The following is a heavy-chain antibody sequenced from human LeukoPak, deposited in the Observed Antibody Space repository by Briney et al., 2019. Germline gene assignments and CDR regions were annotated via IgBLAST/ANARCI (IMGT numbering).Heavy chain of an antibody. CDR1: GGSFSGYY. CDR3: ARGWGGYCSGGSCYSLGYYYYMDV. V-gene: IGHV4-34*01. CDR2: INHSGST. Sequence: PSETLSLTCAVYGGSFSGYYWSWIRQPPGKGLEWIGEINHSGSTNYNPSLKRRVTISVDTSKNQFSLKLSSVTAADTAVYYCARGWGGYCSGGSCYSLGYYYYMDVWGKGTTVTVSS. D-gene: IGHD2-15*01. J-gene: IGHJ6*03.